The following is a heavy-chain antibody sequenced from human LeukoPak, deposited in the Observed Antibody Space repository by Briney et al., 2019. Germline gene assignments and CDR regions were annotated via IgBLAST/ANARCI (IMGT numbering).Heavy chain of an antibody. CDR2: IWYDGSNK. V-gene: IGHV3-33*06. CDR1: GFTFSSYG. J-gene: IGHJ6*03. Sequence: PGGSLRLSCAASGFTFSSYGMHWARQAPGKGLEWVAVIWYDGSNKYYADSVKGRFTISRDNSKNTLYLQMNSLRAEDTAVYYCAKGGYYYDSSGYDAYYYYYYYMDVWGKGTTVTVSS. D-gene: IGHD3-22*01. CDR3: AKGGYYYDSSGYDAYYYYYYYMDV.